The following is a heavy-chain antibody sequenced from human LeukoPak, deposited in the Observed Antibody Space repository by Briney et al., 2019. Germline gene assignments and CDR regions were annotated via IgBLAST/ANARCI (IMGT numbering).Heavy chain of an antibody. CDR3: AGEGRYISGWYYFDY. CDR1: GFTFSSYG. J-gene: IGHJ4*02. CDR2: IWSDASNK. V-gene: IGHV3-33*01. Sequence: GGSLRLSCAASGFTFSSYGMHWVRQAPGKGLEWVAVIWSDASNKYYADSVKGRFTISRDNSKNTLYLQMNSLRAEDTAVYYCAGEGRYISGWYYFDYWGQGTLVTVSS. D-gene: IGHD6-19*01.